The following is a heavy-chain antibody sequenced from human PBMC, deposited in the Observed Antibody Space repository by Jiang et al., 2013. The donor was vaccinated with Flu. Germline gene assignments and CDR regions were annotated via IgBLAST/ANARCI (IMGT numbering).Heavy chain of an antibody. CDR3: ASPLAYNWTKNPELRPNDAFDI. CDR2: INAGNGNT. V-gene: IGHV1-3*01. J-gene: IGHJ3*02. CDR1: GYTFTSYA. D-gene: IGHD1-20*01. Sequence: SGAEVKKPGASVKVSCKASGYTFTSYAMHWVRQAPGQRLEWMGWINAGNGNTKYSQKFQGRVTITRDTSASTAYMELSSLRSEDTAVYYCASPLAYNWTKNPELRPNDAFDIWGQGTMVTVSS.